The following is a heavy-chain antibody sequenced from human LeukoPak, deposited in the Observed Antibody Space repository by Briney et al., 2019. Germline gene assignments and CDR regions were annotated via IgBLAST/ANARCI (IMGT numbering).Heavy chain of an antibody. V-gene: IGHV1-2*02. Sequence: GASVKVSCKASGYTFTGYYMHWVRQAPGQGLEWIGWINPNSGGTNYAQKFQGRVTMTRDTSISTAYMELSRLRSDDTAVYYCARVCLWLCIAGENWFDPWGQGTLVTVSS. CDR3: ARVCLWLCIAGENWFDP. CDR1: GYTFTGYY. J-gene: IGHJ5*02. CDR2: INPNSGGT. D-gene: IGHD2-21*01.